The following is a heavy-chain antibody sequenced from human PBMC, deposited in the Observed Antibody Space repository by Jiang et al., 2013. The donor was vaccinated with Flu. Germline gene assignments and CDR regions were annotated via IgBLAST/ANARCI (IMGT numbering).Heavy chain of an antibody. D-gene: IGHD1/OR15-1a*01. CDR1: GFTFSGSA. CDR2: IRSKANSYAT. V-gene: IGHV3-73*01. J-gene: IGHJ4*02. CDR3: TRSGMGGRTTPGDFDY. Sequence: QLLESGGGLVQPGGSLKLSCAASGFTFSGSAMHWVRQASGKGLEWVGRIRSKANSYATAYAASVKGRFTISRDDSKNTAYLQMNSLKTEDTAVYYCTRSGMGGRTTPGDFDYWGQGTLVTVSS.